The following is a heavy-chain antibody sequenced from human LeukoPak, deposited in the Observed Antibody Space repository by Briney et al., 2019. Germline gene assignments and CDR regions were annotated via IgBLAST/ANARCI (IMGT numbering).Heavy chain of an antibody. CDR2: IYYSGST. D-gene: IGHD3-3*01. CDR1: GGSISSSSYS. J-gene: IGHJ4*02. Sequence: KSSETLSLTCTVSGGSISSSSYSWGWIRQPPGKGLEWIGSIYYSGSTYYNPSLKSRITISVDTSKNQFSLKLSSVTAADTAVYYCASRKSSYDFWSGYYYDYWGQGTLVTVSS. V-gene: IGHV4-39*07. CDR3: ASRKSSYDFWSGYYYDY.